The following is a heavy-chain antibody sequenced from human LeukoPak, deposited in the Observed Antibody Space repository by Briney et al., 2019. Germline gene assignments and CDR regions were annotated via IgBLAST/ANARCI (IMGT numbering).Heavy chain of an antibody. CDR3: ARVLNSYYYYYYMDV. J-gene: IGHJ6*03. Sequence: ASVKVSCKASGYTFTSYDINWVRQATGQGLEWMGWMNPNSGNTGHAQKFQGRVTITRNTSISTAYMELSSLRSEDTAVYYCARVLNSYYYYYYMDVWGKGTTVTVSS. CDR2: MNPNSGNT. CDR1: GYTFTSYD. V-gene: IGHV1-8*03. D-gene: IGHD4-23*01.